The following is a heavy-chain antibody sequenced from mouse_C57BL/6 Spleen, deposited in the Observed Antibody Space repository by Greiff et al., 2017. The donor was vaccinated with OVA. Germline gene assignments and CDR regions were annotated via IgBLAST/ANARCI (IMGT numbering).Heavy chain of an antibody. CDR1: GYAFSSSW. D-gene: IGHD1-1*01. V-gene: IGHV1-80*01. J-gene: IGHJ4*01. Sequence: VKLPESGAELVKPGASVKISCKASGYAFSSSWMKWVKQRPGKGLEWIGQIYPGDGVTTYNGKFKGKAPLTADKSSSTAYMQLSSRTSEDSAVYFCARFDLGFITRAMDDWGQGTSVTVSS. CDR2: IYPGDGVT. CDR3: ARFDLGFITRAMDD.